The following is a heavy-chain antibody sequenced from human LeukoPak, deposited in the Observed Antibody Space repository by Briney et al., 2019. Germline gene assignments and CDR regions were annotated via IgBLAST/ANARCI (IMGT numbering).Heavy chain of an antibody. CDR3: ARADSSSLGFYY. CDR2: ISYDGSNK. D-gene: IGHD6-13*01. J-gene: IGHJ4*02. Sequence: GGSLRLSCAASGFTFSSYAMHWVRQAPSKGLEWVAVISYDGSNKYYADSVKGRFTISRDNSKNTLYLQMNSLRAEDTAVYYCARADSSSLGFYYWGQGTLVTVSS. CDR1: GFTFSSYA. V-gene: IGHV3-30*04.